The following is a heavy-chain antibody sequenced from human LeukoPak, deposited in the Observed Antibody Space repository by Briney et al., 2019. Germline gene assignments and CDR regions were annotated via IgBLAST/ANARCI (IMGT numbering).Heavy chain of an antibody. V-gene: IGHV1-69*04. J-gene: IGHJ6*02. Sequence: ASVKVSCKASGGTFSSYAISWVRQAPGQGLEWMGRIIPILGIANYAQKFQGRVTITADKSTSTAYMELNSLRAEDTAVYYCASRSYCSSTSCSPTYYYGMDVWGQGTTVTVSS. CDR3: ASRSYCSSTSCSPTYYYGMDV. CDR2: IIPILGIA. CDR1: GGTFSSYA. D-gene: IGHD2-2*01.